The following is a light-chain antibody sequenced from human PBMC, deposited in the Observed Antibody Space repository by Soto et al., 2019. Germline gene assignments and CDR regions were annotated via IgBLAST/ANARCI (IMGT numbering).Light chain of an antibody. Sequence: QSALTQPASVSGSPGQSITISCTGTSSDIGSNNYVSWFQQRPGKAPTLIIYEVSNRPSGVSNHFSGPKSGNTASLTISGLLPEDEAEYYCSSYTTTTRLFGGGTQLTVL. CDR3: SSYTTTTRL. V-gene: IGLV2-14*01. J-gene: IGLJ3*02. CDR2: EVS. CDR1: SSDIGSNNY.